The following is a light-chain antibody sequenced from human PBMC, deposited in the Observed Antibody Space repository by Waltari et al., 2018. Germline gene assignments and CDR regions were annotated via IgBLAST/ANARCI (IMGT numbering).Light chain of an antibody. Sequence: QSALTQPASVSGFPGQSITIPCPGSTSDIGGYHFVPWYQQHPGKAPKVMIYDVSNRPSGISDRFSGSKSGNTASLTISGLQAEDEADYYCCSYTSSRTVVFGGGTKLTVL. V-gene: IGLV2-14*03. J-gene: IGLJ3*02. CDR2: DVS. CDR1: TSDIGGYHF. CDR3: CSYTSSRTVV.